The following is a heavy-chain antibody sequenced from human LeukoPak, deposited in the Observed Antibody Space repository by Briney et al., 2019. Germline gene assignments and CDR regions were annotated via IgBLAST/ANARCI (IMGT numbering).Heavy chain of an antibody. D-gene: IGHD3-10*01. CDR1: GGSISSYY. J-gene: IGHJ4*02. CDR2: IYYSGST. CDR3: ARQGVRGVPDY. Sequence: TLETLSLTCTVSGGSISSYYWSWIRQPPGKGLEWIGYIYYSGSTNYNPSPKSRVTISVDTSKNQFSLKLSPVTAADTAVYYCARQGVRGVPDYWGQGTLVTVSS. V-gene: IGHV4-59*08.